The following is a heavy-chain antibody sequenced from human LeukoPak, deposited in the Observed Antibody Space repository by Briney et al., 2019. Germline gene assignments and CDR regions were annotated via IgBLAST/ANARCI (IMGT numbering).Heavy chain of an antibody. Sequence: GGSLRLSCAASGLTFSGYAMSWVRQAPGKGLEWVSTISGSGGSTYYADSVKGRFTISRDNSRYTVYLQMNSLRAEDTATYYCAKRIGSCNSISCLYFDHWGQGALVTVSS. CDR2: ISGSGGST. CDR1: GLTFSGYA. CDR3: AKRIGSCNSISCLYFDH. V-gene: IGHV3-23*01. J-gene: IGHJ4*02. D-gene: IGHD2-2*01.